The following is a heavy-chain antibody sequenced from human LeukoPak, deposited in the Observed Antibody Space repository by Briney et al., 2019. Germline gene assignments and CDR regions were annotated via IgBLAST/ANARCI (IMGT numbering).Heavy chain of an antibody. V-gene: IGHV3-48*03. D-gene: IGHD5-12*01. CDR3: ARDGYDPILSYFDY. CDR1: GFTFSSYE. Sequence: GGSLRLSCAASGFTFSSYEMNWVRQAPGKGLEWVSYISSSGSTIYYADSEKVRFTISRDNAKNSLYLQMNSLRAEDTAVYYCARDGYDPILSYFDYWGQGTLVTVSS. CDR2: ISSSGSTI. J-gene: IGHJ4*02.